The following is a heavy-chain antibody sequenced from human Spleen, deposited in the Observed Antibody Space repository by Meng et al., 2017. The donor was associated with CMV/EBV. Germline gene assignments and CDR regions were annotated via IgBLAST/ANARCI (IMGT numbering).Heavy chain of an antibody. CDR2: LSAYNGHT. J-gene: IGHJ5*02. CDR3: ARCHLAGTGWFDP. V-gene: IGHV1-18*01. Sequence: ASGYTFPIFGIRWVRPTPGQGLEWMGWLSAYNGHTHYSQTLQGRVTMTTDTSTSTAYMELRSLRSDDTAVYYCARCHLAGTGWFDPWGQGTLVTVSS. CDR1: GYTFPIFG. D-gene: IGHD6-19*01.